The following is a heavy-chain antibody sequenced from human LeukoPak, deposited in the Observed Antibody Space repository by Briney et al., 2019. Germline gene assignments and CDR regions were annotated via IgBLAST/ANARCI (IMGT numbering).Heavy chain of an antibody. D-gene: IGHD5-12*01. J-gene: IGHJ6*03. CDR2: IKQDGSEK. Sequence: GGSLRLSCAASGFTFSSYWMSWVRQAPGKGLEWVANIKQDGSEKYYVDSVKGRFTISRDNAKNSLYLQMNSLRAEDTALYYCARSWATIEYYYYYMDVWGKGTTVTVSS. CDR3: ARSWATIEYYYYYMDV. V-gene: IGHV3-7*03. CDR1: GFTFSSYW.